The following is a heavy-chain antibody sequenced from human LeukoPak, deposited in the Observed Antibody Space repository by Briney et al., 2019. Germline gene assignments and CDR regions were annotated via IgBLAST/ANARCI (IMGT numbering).Heavy chain of an antibody. J-gene: IGHJ4*02. Sequence: PSETLSLTCAVSSASVSSHHWAWIRQPAGKGLEWVGRVHFSGNTNYNPSLKSRVAISLDKSKNELSLTLNSVSAADTAVYYCARDESSRDDSGGYHYWGWGVLVTVSS. V-gene: IGHV4-4*07. CDR1: SASVSSHH. CDR3: ARDESSRDDSGGYHY. D-gene: IGHD3-22*01. CDR2: VHFSGNT.